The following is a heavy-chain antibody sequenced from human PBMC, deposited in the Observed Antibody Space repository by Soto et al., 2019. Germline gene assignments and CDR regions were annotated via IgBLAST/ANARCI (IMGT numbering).Heavy chain of an antibody. Sequence: LSLTCTVSGGSVSSGSYYWSWIQQPPGKGLEWIGYIYYSGSTNYNPSLKSRVTISVDTSKNQFSLKLSSVTAADTAVYYCARDGYNKNWFDPWGQGTLVTVSS. V-gene: IGHV4-61*01. D-gene: IGHD5-12*01. CDR3: ARDGYNKNWFDP. CDR2: IYYSGST. J-gene: IGHJ5*02. CDR1: GGSVSSGSYY.